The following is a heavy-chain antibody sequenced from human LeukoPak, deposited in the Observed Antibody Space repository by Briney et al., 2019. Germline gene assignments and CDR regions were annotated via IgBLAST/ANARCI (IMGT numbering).Heavy chain of an antibody. CDR2: INPSGGST. CDR1: GYTFTSYY. V-gene: IGHV1-46*01. D-gene: IGHD3-10*01. J-gene: IGHJ3*02. CDR3: ARAARGKVRGVYAFDI. Sequence: GASVKVSCKASGYTFTSYYMHWVRQAPGQGLEWMGIINPSGGSTSYAQKFQGRVTMTRDMSTSTVYMELSSLRSEDTAVYYCARAARGKVRGVYAFDIWGQGTMVTVSS.